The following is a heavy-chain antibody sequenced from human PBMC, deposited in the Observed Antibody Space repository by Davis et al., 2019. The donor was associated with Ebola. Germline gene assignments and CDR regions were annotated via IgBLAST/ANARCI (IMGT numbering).Heavy chain of an antibody. V-gene: IGHV3-15*01. CDR2: IKSKTDGGTT. J-gene: IGHJ4*02. D-gene: IGHD4-17*01. Sequence: GESLKISCAASGFTFSNAWMSWVRQAPGKGLEWVGRIKSKTDGGTTDYAAPVKGRSTISRDDSKNTLYLQMNSLKTEDTAVYYCTTDRKHGDYDYWGQGTLVTVSS. CDR3: TTDRKHGDYDY. CDR1: GFTFSNAW.